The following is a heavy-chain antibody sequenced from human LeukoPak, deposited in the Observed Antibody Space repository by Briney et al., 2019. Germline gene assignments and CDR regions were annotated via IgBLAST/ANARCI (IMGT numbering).Heavy chain of an antibody. CDR3: AKNYYASTGYDY. J-gene: IGHJ4*02. Sequence: GGSLRLSCAASGFIFNNNAMTWLRQAPGKGLEWVSAISQTGGDTYYADSVKGRFTISGDNSRNTFYLQMNSLRAEDTALYYCAKNYYASTGYDYWGQGTLVTVSS. V-gene: IGHV3-23*01. CDR2: ISQTGGDT. CDR1: GFIFNNNA. D-gene: IGHD3-22*01.